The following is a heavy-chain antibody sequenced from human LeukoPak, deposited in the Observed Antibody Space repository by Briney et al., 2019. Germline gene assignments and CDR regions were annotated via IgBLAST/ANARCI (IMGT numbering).Heavy chain of an antibody. CDR1: GGTFTSYA. J-gene: IGHJ5*02. V-gene: IGHV1-69*05. CDR2: IIPIFGTA. CDR3: ARDVGITVADSFDP. Sequence: SVKVSCKASGGTFTSYAISWVRQAPGQGLEWMGGIIPIFGTANYAQKFQGRVTMTTDTSTSTVYMEVRGLRSDDTAMYYCARDVGITVADSFDPWGQGTLVTVSS. D-gene: IGHD6-13*01.